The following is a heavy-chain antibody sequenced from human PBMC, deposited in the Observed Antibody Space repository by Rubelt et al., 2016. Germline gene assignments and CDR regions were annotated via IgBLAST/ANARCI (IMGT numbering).Heavy chain of an antibody. CDR2: VYYTGTT. V-gene: IGHV4-39*07. D-gene: IGHD6-6*01. CDR3: GKARNSIATRPYWFDP. CDR1: GDSISNSGYY. J-gene: IGHJ5*02. Sequence: QLQESGPGLVQPSETLSLTCTVSGDSISNSGYYWGWIRQPPGKGLEWIGNVYYTGTTYLSPSLKGRVTISVDTSKTQFSLEVRSVTAADTAVYYCGKARNSIATRPYWFDPWGQGTLVTVSS.